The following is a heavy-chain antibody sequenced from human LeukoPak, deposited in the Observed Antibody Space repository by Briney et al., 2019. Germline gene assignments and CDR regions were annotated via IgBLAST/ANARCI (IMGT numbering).Heavy chain of an antibody. J-gene: IGHJ6*03. V-gene: IGHV3-53*01. D-gene: IGHD3-10*01. CDR1: GFTVGSTY. Sequence: GWSLRLSCAASGFTVGSTYMSWVRQAPGKGLEWVSVIYTGGGTYYADSVKGRFTISRDNSKNTLYLLMNSLRAEDTAVDYCAGRTRLARGVHYMDVWGKGTTVTVSS. CDR2: IYTGGGT. CDR3: AGRTRLARGVHYMDV.